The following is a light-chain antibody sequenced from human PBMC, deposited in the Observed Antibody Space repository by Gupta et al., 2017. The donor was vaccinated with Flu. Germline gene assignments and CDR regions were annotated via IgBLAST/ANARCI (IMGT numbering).Light chain of an antibody. CDR1: QNIDNS. CDR3: QQTYSSPFN. J-gene: IGKJ5*01. CDR2: SAS. V-gene: IGKV1-39*01. Sequence: PSSLSASVGDRIPIRCRANQNIDNSLNWYQQRPGQSPAPLIYSASTLQSGVPSRFRGDGSGTEFTLTISSLRPEDFGTYHCQQTYSSPFNFGQGTRLDI.